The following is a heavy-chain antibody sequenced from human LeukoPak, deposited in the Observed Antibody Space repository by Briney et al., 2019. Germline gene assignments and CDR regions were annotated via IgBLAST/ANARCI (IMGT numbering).Heavy chain of an antibody. Sequence: SETLSLTCAVYGGSFSGYYWSWIRQPPGKGLEWIGEINHSGSTNYNPSLKSRVTISVDTSKNQFSLKLSSVTAADTAVYYCAQSTRGYSYGYGRGAYYFDYWGQGTLVTASS. V-gene: IGHV4-34*01. CDR3: AQSTRGYSYGYGRGAYYFDY. J-gene: IGHJ4*02. D-gene: IGHD5-18*01. CDR1: GGSFSGYY. CDR2: INHSGST.